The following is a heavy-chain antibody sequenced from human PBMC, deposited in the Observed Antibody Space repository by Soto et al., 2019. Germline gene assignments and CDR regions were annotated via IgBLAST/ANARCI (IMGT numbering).Heavy chain of an antibody. J-gene: IGHJ3*02. CDR1: GYTFTSYD. CDR3: ARAPYSSSWSLTDI. Sequence: QVPLVQSGAEVKKPGASVKVSCKASGYTFTSYDINWVRQATGQGLEWMGWMNPNSGNTGYAQKFQGRVTMTRNTSIGTAYMELSSMISEDTDEYYCARAPYSSSWSLTDIWGQGTMVTVSS. D-gene: IGHD6-13*01. CDR2: MNPNSGNT. V-gene: IGHV1-8*01.